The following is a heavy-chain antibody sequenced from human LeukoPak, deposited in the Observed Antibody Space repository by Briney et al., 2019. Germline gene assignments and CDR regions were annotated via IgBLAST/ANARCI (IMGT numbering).Heavy chain of an antibody. V-gene: IGHV3-30-3*01. CDR1: GFTFSSYA. J-gene: IGHJ4*02. CDR2: ISYDGSNK. CDR3: ARDKVVVAATLDY. D-gene: IGHD2-15*01. Sequence: PGRSLRLSCAASGFTFSSYAMHWGCQAPGKGLEWVAVISYDGSNKYYADSVKGRFTISRDNSKNTLYLQMNSLRAEDTAACYGARDKVVVAATLDYWGQGTLVTVSS.